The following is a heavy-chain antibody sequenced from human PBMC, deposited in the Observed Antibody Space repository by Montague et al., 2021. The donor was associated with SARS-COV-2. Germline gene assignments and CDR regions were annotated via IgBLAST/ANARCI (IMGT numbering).Heavy chain of an antibody. CDR1: GGSISSGGYY. CDR2: IYYSGSA. CDR3: ARVVETTVVTYFDY. Sequence: TLSLTCTVSGGSISSGGYYWSWIRQHPGKGLEWIGYIYYSGSAYYNPSLKSRVTISVDTSKNQFSLKLTSVTAADTAVYYCARVVETTVVTYFDYWGQGTLVTVSS. D-gene: IGHD4-23*01. V-gene: IGHV4-31*03. J-gene: IGHJ4*02.